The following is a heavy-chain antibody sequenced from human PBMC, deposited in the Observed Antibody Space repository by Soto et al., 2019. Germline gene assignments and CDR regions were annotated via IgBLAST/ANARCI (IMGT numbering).Heavy chain of an antibody. CDR3: ARHPERIAEIGWFAP. Sequence: EVQLVESGGGLVQPGGSLRLSCAASGFTFSSYSMNWVRQAPGKGLEWVSYISSSSSTIYYADSVKGRFTISRDNAKNSLYLQMYRLRAEDTAVYYCARHPERIAEIGWFAPWGQGTLVTVSS. D-gene: IGHD6-13*01. CDR2: ISSSSSTI. J-gene: IGHJ5*02. V-gene: IGHV3-48*01. CDR1: GFTFSSYS.